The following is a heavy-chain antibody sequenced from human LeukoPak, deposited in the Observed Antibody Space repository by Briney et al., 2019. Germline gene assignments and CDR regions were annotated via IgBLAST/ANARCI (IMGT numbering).Heavy chain of an antibody. CDR1: GFTFSSYS. J-gene: IGHJ4*02. CDR2: ISYDGSNK. V-gene: IGHV3-30*03. D-gene: IGHD5-18*01. CDR3: ARDRIGYSYGSDPPDY. Sequence: GGSLRLSCAASGFTFSSYSMNWVRQAPGKGLEWVAVISYDGSNKYYADSVKSRFTISRDNSKNTLYLQMNSLRAEDTAVYYCARDRIGYSYGSDPPDYWGQGPLVTVPS.